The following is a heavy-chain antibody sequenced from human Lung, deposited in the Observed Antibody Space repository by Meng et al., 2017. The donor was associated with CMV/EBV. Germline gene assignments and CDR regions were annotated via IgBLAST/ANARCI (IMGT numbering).Heavy chain of an antibody. D-gene: IGHD6-19*01. CDR1: GSSRNNYY. CDR2: IYTSGSI. J-gene: IGHJ4*02. CDR3: ARAVAETANFDY. Sequence: QVPQQGPGPVLVPPSDPLSLAVSASGSSRNNYYWSWIRQPAGKGLEWIGRIYTSGSIHYNPSLTSRVTLSVDTSKNQFSLQLSSVTAADTAVYYCARAVAETANFDYWGQGTLVTVSS. V-gene: IGHV4-4*07.